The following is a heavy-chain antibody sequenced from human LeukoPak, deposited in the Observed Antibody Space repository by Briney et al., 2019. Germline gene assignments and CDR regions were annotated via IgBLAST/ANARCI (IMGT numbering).Heavy chain of an antibody. CDR1: VFTLSSYA. D-gene: IGHD6-19*01. CDR2: MSATREGT. Sequence: GGSLRLSCAASVFTLSSYARSWVRQAPGKGLEWVSAMSATREGTYYAGSLKGRFTISRDNSKNTLYLQMNSLRAEDTVVYYCAKDSSSGWYYFDYWGQGTLVTVSS. J-gene: IGHJ4*02. V-gene: IGHV3-23*01. CDR3: AKDSSSGWYYFDY.